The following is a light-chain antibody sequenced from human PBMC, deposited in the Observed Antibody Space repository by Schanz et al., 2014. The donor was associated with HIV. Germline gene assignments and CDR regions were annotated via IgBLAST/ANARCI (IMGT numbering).Light chain of an antibody. J-gene: IGKJ4*01. V-gene: IGKV3-20*01. CDR3: QQYGSTPLT. CDR2: GAS. Sequence: EIVLTQSPATVSLSPGERVTLSCRASQSISSYLAWYQQTPGQAPRLLISGASSRATGIPDRFSGGGSGTDFTLTISRLEPEDFAVYYCQQYGSTPLTFGGGTKVEIK. CDR1: QSISSY.